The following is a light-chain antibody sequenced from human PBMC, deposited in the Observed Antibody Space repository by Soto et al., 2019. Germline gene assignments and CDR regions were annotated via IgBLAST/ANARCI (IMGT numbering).Light chain of an antibody. CDR3: HQYGGSPRIT. J-gene: IGKJ5*01. V-gene: IGKV3-20*01. CDR2: GAS. Sequence: IVLPQSPGPLSFSPWERATLSFMASERLSSVYLAWDRQGPGQPPRLLIYGASNRASGIPDRFSCSGSGTDFTLIINRLEPEDVEIYYCHQYGGSPRITFGQGTRLEIK. CDR1: ERLSSVY.